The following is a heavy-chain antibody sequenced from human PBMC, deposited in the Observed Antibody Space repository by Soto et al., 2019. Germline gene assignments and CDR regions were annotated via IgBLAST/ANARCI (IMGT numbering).Heavy chain of an antibody. CDR1: GGSFSGYY. Sequence: SETLSLTCAVYGGSFSGYYWSWIRQPPGKGLEWIGEINHSGSTNYNPSLKSRVTISVDTSKNQFSLKLSSVTAADTAVYYCARDGVRGVIFGYYYGMDVWGQGTTVTVSS. CDR2: INHSGST. V-gene: IGHV4-34*01. D-gene: IGHD3-10*01. J-gene: IGHJ6*02. CDR3: ARDGVRGVIFGYYYGMDV.